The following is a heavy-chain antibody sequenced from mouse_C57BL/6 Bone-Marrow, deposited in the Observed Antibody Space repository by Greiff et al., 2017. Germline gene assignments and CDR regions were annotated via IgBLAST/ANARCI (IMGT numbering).Heavy chain of an antibody. CDR3: ARLYSGNYGMPDWYFDV. Sequence: VQLQQSGAELMKPGASVKLSCKATGYTFTGYWIEWVKQRPGHGLEWIGEILPGSGSTNYNEKFKGKATFTADTSSNTAYMQLSSLTTDYSTIYYCARLYSGNYGMPDWYFDVWGTGTTVTVSS. CDR2: ILPGSGST. D-gene: IGHD2-1*01. CDR1: GYTFTGYW. V-gene: IGHV1-9*01. J-gene: IGHJ1*03.